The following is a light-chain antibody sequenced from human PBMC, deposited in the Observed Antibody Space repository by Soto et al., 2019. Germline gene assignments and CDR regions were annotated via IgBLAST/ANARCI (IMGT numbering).Light chain of an antibody. Sequence: EIVWTQSPGTLSVSPGERATLFCRARQSISSTYLAWYQKKPGQAPRLLLYGAFNRATGIPDRFSGSGSGTDFTLTISRLEPEDCAFCYCQQYGSSSFAFGPGTKVEIK. CDR1: QSISSTY. CDR2: GAF. CDR3: QQYGSSSFA. J-gene: IGKJ3*01. V-gene: IGKV3-20*01.